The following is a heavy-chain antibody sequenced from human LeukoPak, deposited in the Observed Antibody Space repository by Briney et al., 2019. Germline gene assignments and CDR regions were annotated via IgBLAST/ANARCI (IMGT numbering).Heavy chain of an antibody. V-gene: IGHV1-69*05. CDR3: ALPNTYYYDSSGPIKFDY. Sequence: GASVTVSCKASGGTFSSYAISWVRQAPGQGLEWMGGIIPIFGTANYAQKFQGRVTITTDESTSTAYMELSSLRSEDMAVYYCALPNTYYYDSSGPIKFDYWGQGTLVTVSS. D-gene: IGHD3-22*01. CDR1: GGTFSSYA. J-gene: IGHJ4*02. CDR2: IIPIFGTA.